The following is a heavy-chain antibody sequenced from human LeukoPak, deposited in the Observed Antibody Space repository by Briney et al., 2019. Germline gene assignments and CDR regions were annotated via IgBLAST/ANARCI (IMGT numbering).Heavy chain of an antibody. CDR2: IYYSGST. CDR1: GGSISSSSYY. D-gene: IGHD1-26*01. Sequence: SETLSLTCTVSGGSISSSSYYWGWIRQPPGKGLEWIGSIYYSGSTYYNPSLKSRVTISVDTSKNQFSLKLSSVTAADTAVYYCARAMIYGSYSLYYFDYWGQGTLVTVSS. CDR3: ARAMIYGSYSLYYFDY. J-gene: IGHJ4*02. V-gene: IGHV4-39*07.